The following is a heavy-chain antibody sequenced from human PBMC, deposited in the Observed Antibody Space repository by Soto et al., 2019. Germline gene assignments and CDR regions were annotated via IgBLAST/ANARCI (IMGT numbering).Heavy chain of an antibody. CDR3: ARGLDSSGLDY. CDR2: IYYSGST. Sequence: PSVPMSVTCTVSDGSISSYYWSWIRQPPGKGLEWIGYIYYSGSTNYNPSLKSRVTISVDTSKNQFSLKLSSVTAADTAVYYCARGLDSSGLDYWGQGTLVTVSS. V-gene: IGHV4-59*08. CDR1: DGSISSYY. D-gene: IGHD6-25*01. J-gene: IGHJ4*02.